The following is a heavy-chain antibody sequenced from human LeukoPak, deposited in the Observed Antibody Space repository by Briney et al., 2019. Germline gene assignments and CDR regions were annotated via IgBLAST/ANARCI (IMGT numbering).Heavy chain of an antibody. D-gene: IGHD3-16*02. J-gene: IGHJ3*02. CDR3: ARDQYGLYAFDI. Sequence: PGGSLRLSCAASGFTFSSYAMHWVRQAPGKGLEWVAVISYDGSNKYYADSVKGRFTISRDNSKNTLYLQMNSLRAEDTAVYYCARDQYGLYAFDIWGQGTMVTVSS. CDR2: ISYDGSNK. CDR1: GFTFSSYA. V-gene: IGHV3-30*04.